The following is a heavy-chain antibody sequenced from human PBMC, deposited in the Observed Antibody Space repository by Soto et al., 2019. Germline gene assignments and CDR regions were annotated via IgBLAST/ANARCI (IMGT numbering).Heavy chain of an antibody. CDR2: IWYDGSNK. D-gene: IGHD5-12*01. CDR1: GFTFSSYG. Sequence: GGSLRLSCAASGFTFSSYGMHWVRQAPGKGLEWVAVIWYDGSNKYYADSVKGRFTISRDNSKNTLYLQMNSLRAEDTAVYYCARDGDGDTVATTDYWGQGTLVTVSS. CDR3: ARDGDGDTVATTDY. J-gene: IGHJ4*02. V-gene: IGHV3-33*01.